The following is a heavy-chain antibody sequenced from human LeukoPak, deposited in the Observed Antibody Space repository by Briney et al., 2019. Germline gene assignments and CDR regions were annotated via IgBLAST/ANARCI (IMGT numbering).Heavy chain of an antibody. Sequence: SETLSLTCTVSGGSISSSSYSWGWIRQPPGKGLEWIGSIYYSGSTYYNPSLKSRVTISVDTSKNQFSLKLSSVTAADTAVYYCARHWPHSGSFDYFDYWGQGTLGTVSS. D-gene: IGHD1-26*01. CDR3: ARHWPHSGSFDYFDY. V-gene: IGHV4-39*01. CDR1: GGSISSSSYS. CDR2: IYYSGST. J-gene: IGHJ4*02.